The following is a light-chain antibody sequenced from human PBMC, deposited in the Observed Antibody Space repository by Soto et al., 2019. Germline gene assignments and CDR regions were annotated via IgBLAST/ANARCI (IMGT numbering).Light chain of an antibody. Sequence: AIQMTQSPSSLSASVGDGVTITCRASQGIRDDLGWYQQKPGKAPKLLIYAASSLQSGVPSRFSGSGSGTDFTLTISSLQPEDFATYYCLQDYNYPRTFGQATKVDIK. CDR2: AAS. V-gene: IGKV1-6*01. CDR1: QGIRDD. CDR3: LQDYNYPRT. J-gene: IGKJ1*01.